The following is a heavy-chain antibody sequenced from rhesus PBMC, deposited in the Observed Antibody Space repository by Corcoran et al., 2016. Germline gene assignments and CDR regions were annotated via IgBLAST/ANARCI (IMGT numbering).Heavy chain of an antibody. CDR3: ARQGGRGWSIGLDS. CDR1: GYSISSRYY. V-gene: IGHV4-99*01. Sequence: QVQLQESGPGLVKPSETLSLTCAVSGYSISSRYYWGWILQPPGKGLEFIGDISGSRGSTYYNPSLKSRGNIAKDTSKNQSSLKLSSVTAADTAVDYCARQGGRGWSIGLDSWGQGVVVTVSS. D-gene: IGHD6S26*01. J-gene: IGHJ6*01. CDR2: ISGSRGST.